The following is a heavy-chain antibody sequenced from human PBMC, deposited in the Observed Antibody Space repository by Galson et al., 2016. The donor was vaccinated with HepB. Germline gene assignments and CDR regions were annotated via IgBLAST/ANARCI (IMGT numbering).Heavy chain of an antibody. Sequence: CAASGFTFDDYAMHWVRQAPGKGLEWVSGISWRSASIGYADSVKGRFTISRDNAKNSLYLQMNSLRAEDTALYYCVKDRYDNVGYSRGNFDYWGQGTLVTASP. CDR2: ISWRSASI. CDR1: GFTFDDYA. CDR3: VKDRYDNVGYSRGNFDY. D-gene: IGHD3-22*01. V-gene: IGHV3-9*01. J-gene: IGHJ4*02.